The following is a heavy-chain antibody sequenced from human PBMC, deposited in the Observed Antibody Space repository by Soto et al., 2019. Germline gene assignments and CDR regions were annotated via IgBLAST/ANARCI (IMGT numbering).Heavy chain of an antibody. CDR1: GGSISSYY. CDR2: IYYSGST. CDR3: ARRYGGNLDY. J-gene: IGHJ4*02. Sequence: SETLSLTCTVSGGSISSYYWSWIRQPPGKGLEWIGYIYYSGSTNYNPSLKSRVTISVDTSKNQFSLKLSSVTAADAAVYYCARRYGGNLDYWGQGTLVTVSS. D-gene: IGHD1-26*01. V-gene: IGHV4-59*08.